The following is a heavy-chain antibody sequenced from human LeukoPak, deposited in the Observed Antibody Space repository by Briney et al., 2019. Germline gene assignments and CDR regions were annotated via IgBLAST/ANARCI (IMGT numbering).Heavy chain of an antibody. CDR1: GGTFSSYA. V-gene: IGHV1-69*04. D-gene: IGHD3-10*01. CDR2: IIPILGIA. J-gene: IGHJ5*02. Sequence: SVKVSCKASGGTFSSYAISWVRQAPGQGLEWMGRIIPILGIANYAQKFQGRVTITADKSTSTAYMELSSLRSEDTAVYYCARGSVLLWFGEFNPRSQGTLVTVSS. CDR3: ARGSVLLWFGEFNP.